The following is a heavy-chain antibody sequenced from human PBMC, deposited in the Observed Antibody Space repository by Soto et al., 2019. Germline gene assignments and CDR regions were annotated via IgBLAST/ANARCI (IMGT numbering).Heavy chain of an antibody. J-gene: IGHJ6*02. D-gene: IGHD3-3*01. CDR2: IIPIFGTA. CDR3: ATGELGYDFWSGYPAHYYYYGMDV. Sequence: ASVKVSCKASGGTFSSYAISWVRQAPGQGLEWMGGIIPIFGTANYAQKFQGRVTITADESTSTAYMELSSLRPEDTAVYYCATGELGYDFWSGYPAHYYYYGMDVWGQGTTVTVSS. CDR1: GGTFSSYA. V-gene: IGHV1-69*13.